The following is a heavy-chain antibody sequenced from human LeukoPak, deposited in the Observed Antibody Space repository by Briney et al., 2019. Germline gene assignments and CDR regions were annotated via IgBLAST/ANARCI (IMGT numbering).Heavy chain of an antibody. D-gene: IGHD3-10*01. CDR3: ATTPFYGSGSSH. V-gene: IGHV4-4*07. CDR2: IYTSGST. CDR1: GGSISSYY. J-gene: IGHJ4*02. Sequence: SETLSLTCTVSGGSISSYYWSWIRQPAGKGLEWIGRIYTSGSTNYNPSLKSRVTISVDTSKNQFSLNLSSVTAADTAVYYCATTPFYGSGSSHWGQGTLVIVSS.